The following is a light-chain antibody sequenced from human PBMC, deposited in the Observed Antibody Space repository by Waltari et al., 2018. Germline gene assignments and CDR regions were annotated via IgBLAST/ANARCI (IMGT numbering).Light chain of an antibody. J-gene: IGLJ3*02. CDR1: DSNIGAGYD. CDR2: GTT. CDR3: QSYDRSLTGSWV. V-gene: IGLV1-40*01. Sequence: QSVLTQPPSVSGVPGQRVTIPCTGSDSNIGAGYDVHWYQQLPGTAPKLLIYGTTNRPSGVPDRFSGSKSGTSGSLAITWLQAEDEAYYYCQSYDRSLTGSWVFGGGTKLTVL.